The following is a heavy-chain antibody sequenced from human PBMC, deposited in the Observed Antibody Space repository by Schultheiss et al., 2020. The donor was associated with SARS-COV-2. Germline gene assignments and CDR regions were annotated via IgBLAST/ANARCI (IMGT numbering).Heavy chain of an antibody. D-gene: IGHD6-13*01. CDR3: ARVAAAGTGYFDY. CDR1: GGSISSGSYY. V-gene: IGHV4-39*01. CDR2: IYYSGST. J-gene: IGHJ4*02. Sequence: SETLSLTCTVSGGSISSGSYYWSWIRQPAGKGLEWIGSIYYSGSTYYNPSLKSRVTISVDTSRNQFSLKLSSVTAADTAVYYCARVAAAGTGYFDYWGQGTLVTVSS.